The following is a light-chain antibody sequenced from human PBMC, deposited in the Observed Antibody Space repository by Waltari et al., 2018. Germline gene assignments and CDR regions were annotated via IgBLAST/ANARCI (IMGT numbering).Light chain of an antibody. CDR2: EVS. V-gene: IGKV2-29*02. J-gene: IGKJ2*01. CDR3: MQGIHLPHT. Sequence: IVMTQTPLSLSVTPGQPASISCKSSQSLLHSDGKTYLYWYLQKPGQSPQLLIYEVSSRLSGVPDRFSGSGSGTDFTLKISRVEAEDVGVYYCMQGIHLPHTFGQGTKLEIK. CDR1: QSLLHSDGKTY.